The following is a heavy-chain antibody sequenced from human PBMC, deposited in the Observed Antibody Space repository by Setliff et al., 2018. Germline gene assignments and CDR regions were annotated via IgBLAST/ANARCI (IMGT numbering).Heavy chain of an antibody. J-gene: IGHJ3*02. V-gene: IGHV3-7*01. CDR3: AGDGALRYFDWLLNDAFDI. CDR2: IKQDGSEK. CDR1: GFTFSSYW. D-gene: IGHD3-9*01. Sequence: GESLKISCAASGFTFSSYWMSWVRQAPGKGLEWVANIKQDGSEKYYVDSVKGRFTISRDNAKNSLYLQMNSLRAEDTAVYYCAGDGALRYFDWLLNDAFDIWGQGTMVTVSS.